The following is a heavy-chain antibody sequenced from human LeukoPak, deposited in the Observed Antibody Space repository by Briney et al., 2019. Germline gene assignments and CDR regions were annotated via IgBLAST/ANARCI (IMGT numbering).Heavy chain of an antibody. CDR1: GLTVSSNY. CDR3: ARVRSGYLYYYYGMDV. V-gene: IGHV3-53*01. CDR2: IYSGGST. J-gene: IGHJ6*02. Sequence: PGGSLRLSCAASGLTVSSNYMSWVRQAPGEGLEWVSVIYSGGSTYYADSVKGRFTISRDNSKNTLYLQMNSLRAEDTAVYYCARVRSGYLYYYYGMDVWGQGTTVTVSS. D-gene: IGHD5-12*01.